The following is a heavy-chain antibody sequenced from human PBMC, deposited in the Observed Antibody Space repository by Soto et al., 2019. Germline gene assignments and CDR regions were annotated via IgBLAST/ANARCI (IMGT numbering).Heavy chain of an antibody. Sequence: SETLSLTCAVSGYSIGSGYYWAWIRQSPGKGLEWIGSIYHAGSVYYNPSLNGRVALSMDTSKNHFSLKLTSVTAADTAAYYCARTFDYYGMDVWGQGTTVTVS. CDR1: GYSIGSGYY. CDR2: IYHAGSV. V-gene: IGHV4-38-2*01. CDR3: ARTFDYYGMDV. J-gene: IGHJ6*02.